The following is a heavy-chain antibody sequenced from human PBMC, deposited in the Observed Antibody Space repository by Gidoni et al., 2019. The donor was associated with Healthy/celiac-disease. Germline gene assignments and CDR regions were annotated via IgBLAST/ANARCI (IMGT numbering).Heavy chain of an antibody. V-gene: IGHV2-5*02. J-gene: IGHJ3*02. CDR1: GFSLSTSGVG. CDR2: IYWDDDK. Sequence: QITLKESGPTLVKPTQTLTLTCTFSGFSLSTSGVGVGWIRQPPGKALERLALIYWDDDKRYSPSLKSRLTITKDTSKNQVVLTMTNMDPVDTATYYCAHQDYGDYRVHAFDIWGQGTMVTVSS. CDR3: AHQDYGDYRVHAFDI. D-gene: IGHD4-17*01.